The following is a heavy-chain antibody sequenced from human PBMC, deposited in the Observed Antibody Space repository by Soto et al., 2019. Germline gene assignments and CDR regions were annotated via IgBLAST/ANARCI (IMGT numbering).Heavy chain of an antibody. CDR2: ISKNGDDQ. CDR1: GFTFSNLG. V-gene: IGHV3-30*19. Sequence: QVQLVESGGGVVQPGGSLRLSCATSGFTFSNLGMHWVRQAPGKALEWVGLISKNGDDQYYGDSVKGRFIISRENSEKSLYLQLNSLRPDDTAVFYCAKDGYNAAFEVWGQVTLVIVSS. CDR3: AKDGYNAAFEV. D-gene: IGHD5-12*01. J-gene: IGHJ3*01.